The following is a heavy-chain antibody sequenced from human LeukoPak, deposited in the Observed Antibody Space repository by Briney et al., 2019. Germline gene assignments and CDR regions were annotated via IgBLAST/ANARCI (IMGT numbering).Heavy chain of an antibody. CDR3: ARVTDCSGGSCYSTPLSSFDH. Sequence: ASVKVSCKSSGYTFTGYYMHWVRQAPGQGLEWMGWINPNSGGTNYAQKFQGRVTMTRDTSISTAYMELSRLRSDDTAVYYCARVTDCSGGSCYSTPLSSFDHWGQGTLVTVSS. CDR1: GYTFTGYY. D-gene: IGHD2-15*01. J-gene: IGHJ4*02. V-gene: IGHV1-2*02. CDR2: INPNSGGT.